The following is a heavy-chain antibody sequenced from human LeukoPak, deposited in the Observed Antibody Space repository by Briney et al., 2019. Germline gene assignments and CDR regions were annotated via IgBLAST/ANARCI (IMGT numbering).Heavy chain of an antibody. V-gene: IGHV1-2*02. D-gene: IGHD2-21*01. CDR2: ITRSSGAT. J-gene: IGHJ4*02. CDR1: GYTFTDYY. CDR3: VSWAGGTSDVASFDY. Sequence: GASVKVSCKASGYTFTDYYIHWVRQAPKQGFEWMGWITRSSGATKLGQRFQGRVTLTRDTSISTFYMEMSNLRSDDAAVYYCVSWAGGTSDVASFDYWGQGTLVTVSS.